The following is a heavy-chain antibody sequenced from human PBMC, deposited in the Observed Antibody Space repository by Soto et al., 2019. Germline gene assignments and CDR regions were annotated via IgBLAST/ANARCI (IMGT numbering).Heavy chain of an antibody. Sequence: PGESLKISCAASGFTFSSYAMHWVRQAPGKGLEWVALISYDGSDKDYADSVKGRFTISRDNSRNTLFLQVNSLRAEDTAVYYCARASKEYSSSWPLDPRYYYYYGMDVWGQGTTVTVSS. V-gene: IGHV3-30-3*01. CDR1: GFTFSSYA. CDR2: ISYDGSDK. D-gene: IGHD6-13*01. CDR3: ARASKEYSSSWPLDPRYYYYYGMDV. J-gene: IGHJ6*02.